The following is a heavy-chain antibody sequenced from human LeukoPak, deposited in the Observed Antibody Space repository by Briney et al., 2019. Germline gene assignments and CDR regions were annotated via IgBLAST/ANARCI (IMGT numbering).Heavy chain of an antibody. J-gene: IGHJ4*02. CDR2: INHSGST. CDR1: GGSFSGYY. V-gene: IGHV4-34*01. Sequence: SETLSLTCAVYGGSFSGYYWSWIRQPPGKGLEWIGEINHSGSTNYNPSLKSRVTISVDTSKNQFSLKLSSVTAADTAVYYCAAKGYYDSSGYDGTNHYFDYWGRGTLVTVSS. D-gene: IGHD3-22*01. CDR3: AAKGYYDSSGYDGTNHYFDY.